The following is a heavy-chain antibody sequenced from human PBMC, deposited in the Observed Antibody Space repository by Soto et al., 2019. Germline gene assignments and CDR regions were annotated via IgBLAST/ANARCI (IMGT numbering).Heavy chain of an antibody. D-gene: IGHD2-8*01. CDR3: AKGYCTNGVCYYPLDNWFDP. V-gene: IGHV3-23*01. CDR2: ISGSGGST. CDR1: GFTFSSYA. J-gene: IGHJ5*02. Sequence: QSGGSLRLSCAASGFTFSSYAMSWVRQAPGKGLEWVSAISGSGGSTYYADSVKGRFTTSRDNSKNTLYLQMNSLRAEDTAVYYCAKGYCTNGVCYYPLDNWFDPWGQGTLVTVSS.